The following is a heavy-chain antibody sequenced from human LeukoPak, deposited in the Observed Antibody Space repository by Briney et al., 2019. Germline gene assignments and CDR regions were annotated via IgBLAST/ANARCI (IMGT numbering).Heavy chain of an antibody. CDR1: GYTFTSYG. V-gene: IGHV1-18*01. CDR3: ARDSPSQLCSGGSCYLYYFDY. D-gene: IGHD2-15*01. CDR2: ISAYNGNT. Sequence: ASVKVSCKASGYTFTSYGISWVRQAPGQGLEWMGWISAYNGNTNYAQKLQGRVTMTTDTSTSTAYMELRSLRSDDTAVYYCARDSPSQLCSGGSCYLYYFDYWGQGTLVAVSS. J-gene: IGHJ4*02.